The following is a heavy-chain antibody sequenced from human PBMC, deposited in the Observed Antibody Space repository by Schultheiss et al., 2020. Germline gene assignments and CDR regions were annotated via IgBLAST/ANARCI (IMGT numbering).Heavy chain of an antibody. CDR2: INRDGSST. CDR3: ARERSVGNCMDV. CDR1: GFTFSSYA. V-gene: IGHV3-23*01. D-gene: IGHD1-26*01. Sequence: GGSLRLSCAASGFTFSSYAMSWVRQAPGKGLVWVSYINRDGSSTTYADSVKGRFTISRDNSKNTLYLQMNSLRAEDTAVYYCARERSVGNCMDVWGQGTTVTVSS. J-gene: IGHJ6*02.